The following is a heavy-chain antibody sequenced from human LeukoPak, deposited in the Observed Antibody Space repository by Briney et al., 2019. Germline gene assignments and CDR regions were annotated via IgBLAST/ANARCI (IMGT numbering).Heavy chain of an antibody. V-gene: IGHV3-9*01. Sequence: TGGSLRFSFAAFGFTFDDYAMHWVRQAPGKGLEWVSGISWNSGRIGYADPVKGRLTISRDNAKNSLHLQMNSLRAEDTALYYCAKDIINAAEFGYWGQGTLVTVSS. CDR2: ISWNSGRI. CDR1: GFTFDDYA. D-gene: IGHD6-13*01. CDR3: AKDIINAAEFGY. J-gene: IGHJ4*02.